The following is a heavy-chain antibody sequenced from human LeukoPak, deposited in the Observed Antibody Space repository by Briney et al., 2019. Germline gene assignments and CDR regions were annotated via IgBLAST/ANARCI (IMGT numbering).Heavy chain of an antibody. CDR1: GGSFSVYY. J-gene: IGHJ4*02. D-gene: IGHD2-2*01. CDR3: ARHWFHCSSDGCYYDS. CDR2: INHSGST. V-gene: IGHV4-34*01. Sequence: PSETLSLTCAVYGGSFSVYYWSWIRQPPGRGLECIGEINHSGSTKYNPSLKSRVTIPVNTSKNQFSLKLHSVSAADTAVYHCARHWFHCSSDGCYYDSWGQGTLVTVSS.